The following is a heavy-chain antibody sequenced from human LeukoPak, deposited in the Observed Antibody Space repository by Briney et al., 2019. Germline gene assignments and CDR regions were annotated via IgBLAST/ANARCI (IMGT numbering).Heavy chain of an antibody. Sequence: ASVKVSCKASGYTFTGYYMHWVRQAPGQGLEWMGWINPNSGGTNYAQKFQGRVTMTRDTSISTAYMELSRLRSDDTAVYYCARETGIAVAGYVDYWGQGTLVTVSS. CDR1: GYTFTGYY. D-gene: IGHD6-19*01. J-gene: IGHJ4*02. CDR3: ARETGIAVAGYVDY. CDR2: INPNSGGT. V-gene: IGHV1-2*02.